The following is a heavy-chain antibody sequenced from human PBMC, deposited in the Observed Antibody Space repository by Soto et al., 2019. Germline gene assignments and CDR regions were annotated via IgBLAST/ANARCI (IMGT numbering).Heavy chain of an antibody. CDR1: GYTFTGYY. D-gene: IGHD6-6*01. CDR2: INPNSGGT. CDR3: ARGTPGWAARRVGWFDP. Sequence: ASVKVSCKASGYTFTGYYMHWVRQAPGQGLEWMGWINPNSGGTNYAQKFQGRVTTTRDTSISTAYMELRSLRSDDTAVYYCARGTPGWAARRVGWFDPWGQGXLVTVSS. J-gene: IGHJ5*02. V-gene: IGHV1-2*02.